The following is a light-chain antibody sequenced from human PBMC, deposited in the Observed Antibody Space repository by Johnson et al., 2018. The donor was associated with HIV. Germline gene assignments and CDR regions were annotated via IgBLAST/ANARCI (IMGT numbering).Light chain of an antibody. V-gene: IGLV1-51*02. Sequence: QSVLTQPPSVSAAPGQKVTISCSGSNSNIGNNYVSWYQQLPGTAPKLLIYENNKRPSGIPDRFSGSKSGTSATLGITGLQTGDEADYYCGTWDPSLSAGEVFGTGTKVTVL. CDR3: GTWDPSLSAGEV. J-gene: IGLJ1*01. CDR2: ENN. CDR1: NSNIGNNY.